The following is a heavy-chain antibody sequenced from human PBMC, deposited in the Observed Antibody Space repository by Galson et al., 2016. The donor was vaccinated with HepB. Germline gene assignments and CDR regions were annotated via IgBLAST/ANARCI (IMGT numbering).Heavy chain of an antibody. CDR1: SGSISSSRYY. J-gene: IGHJ3*02. Sequence: SETLSLTCTVSSGSISSSRYYWGWIRQPPGKGLEWIGSVYYSGTAYYDPSPNSRVSISVDTSTNQFSLRLCYVTAGDTAVYFCASHCGGDCYNNLADAFDIWGRGTMVTVSS. V-gene: IGHV4-39*01. CDR2: VYYSGTA. D-gene: IGHD2-21*01. CDR3: ASHCGGDCYNNLADAFDI.